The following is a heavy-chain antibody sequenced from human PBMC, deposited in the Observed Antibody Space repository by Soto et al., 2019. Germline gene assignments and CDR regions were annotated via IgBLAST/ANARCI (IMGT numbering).Heavy chain of an antibody. D-gene: IGHD4-17*01. CDR3: AKADYYGGNSGPFDY. Sequence: GGSLRLSCAASGFTFDDYAMHWVRQAPGKGLEWVSGISWNSGSIGYADSVKGRFTISRDNAKNSLYPQMNSLRAEDTALYYCAKADYYGGNSGPFDYWGQGTLVTVSS. J-gene: IGHJ4*02. CDR2: ISWNSGSI. V-gene: IGHV3-9*01. CDR1: GFTFDDYA.